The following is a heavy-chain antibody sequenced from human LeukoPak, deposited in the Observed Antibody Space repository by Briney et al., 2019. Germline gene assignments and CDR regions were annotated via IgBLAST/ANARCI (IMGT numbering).Heavy chain of an antibody. CDR3: ATVPVLGVSSSWYYFDY. Sequence: GASVKVPCKASGYTFTSYGISWVRQAPGQGLEWMGWISAYNGNTNYAQKLQGRVTMTTDTSTSTAYMELRSLRSDDTAVYYCATVPVLGVSSSWYYFDYWGQGTLVTVSS. CDR1: GYTFTSYG. V-gene: IGHV1-18*01. J-gene: IGHJ4*02. D-gene: IGHD6-13*01. CDR2: ISAYNGNT.